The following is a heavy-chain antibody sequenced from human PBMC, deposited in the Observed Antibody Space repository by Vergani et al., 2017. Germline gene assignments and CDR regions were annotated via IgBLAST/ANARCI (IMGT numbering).Heavy chain of an antibody. D-gene: IGHD2-8*01. Sequence: QVQLQQWGAGLLKPSETLSLTCAVYGGSFSGYYWSWIRQPPGKGLEWIGEINHSGSTNYNPSLKSRVTISVDTSKNQFSLKLSSVTAADAAVYYCAGGFCTNGVCSVKTTLDAFDTWGQGTMVTVSS. V-gene: IGHV4-34*01. CDR3: AGGFCTNGVCSVKTTLDAFDT. J-gene: IGHJ3*02. CDR1: GGSFSGYY. CDR2: INHSGST.